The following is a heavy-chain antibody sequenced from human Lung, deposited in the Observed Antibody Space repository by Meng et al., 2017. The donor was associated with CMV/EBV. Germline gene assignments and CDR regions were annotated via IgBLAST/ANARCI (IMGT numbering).Heavy chain of an antibody. V-gene: IGHV4-31*03. CDR1: GGPMDSGAYC. CDR2: TYYDGST. Sequence: CPVSGGPMDSGAYCWSWIRQHPEKDLEWIGYTYYDGSTHSNPSLRSRAAISVDTSKNQFSLRLNSVTAADTAVYYCARQAPDDWFDPWGQGALVTVSS. CDR3: ARQAPDDWFDP. J-gene: IGHJ5*01.